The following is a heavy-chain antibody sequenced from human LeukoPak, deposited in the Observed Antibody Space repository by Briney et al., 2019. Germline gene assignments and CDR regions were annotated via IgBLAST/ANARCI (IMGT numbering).Heavy chain of an antibody. D-gene: IGHD5-24*01. V-gene: IGHV4-34*01. CDR1: GGSFSGYY. CDR3: ARDGYNPQLVSRPSNWFDP. CDR2: INHSGST. J-gene: IGHJ5*02. Sequence: SETLSLTCAVYGGSFSGYYWSWIRQPPGKGLEWIGEINHSGSTNYNPSLKSRVTISVDTSKNQFSLKLSSVTAADTAVYYCARDGYNPQLVSRPSNWFDPWGQGTLVTVSS.